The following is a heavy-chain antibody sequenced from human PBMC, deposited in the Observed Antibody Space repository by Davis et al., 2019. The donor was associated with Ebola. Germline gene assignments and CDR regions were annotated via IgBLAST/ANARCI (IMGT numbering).Heavy chain of an antibody. V-gene: IGHV3-30*04. J-gene: IGHJ4*02. CDR1: GFTFSSHA. CDR2: ISYDGSNK. Sequence: GGSLRLSCAASGFTFSSHAMHWVRQAPGKGLEWVAVISYDGSNKYYADSVKGRFTISRDNSKNTLYLQMNSLRAEDTAVYYCARSTILEYWGQGTLVTVSS. CDR3: ARSTILEY. D-gene: IGHD3-3*01.